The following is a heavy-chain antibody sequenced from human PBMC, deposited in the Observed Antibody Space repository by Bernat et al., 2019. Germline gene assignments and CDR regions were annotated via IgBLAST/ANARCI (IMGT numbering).Heavy chain of an antibody. CDR3: ARAQRGGYCSGGSCYGLRWFDP. CDR1: GFTFSSYG. V-gene: IGHV3-33*08. D-gene: IGHD2-15*01. Sequence: QVQLVESGGVVVQPGRSLRLSCAASGFTFSSYGMHWVRQAPGKGLEWVAVIWYDGSNKYYADSVKGRFTISRDNSNNTLYLQMNSLRAEDTAVYYCARAQRGGYCSGGSCYGLRWFDPWGQGTLVTVSS. J-gene: IGHJ5*02. CDR2: IWYDGSNK.